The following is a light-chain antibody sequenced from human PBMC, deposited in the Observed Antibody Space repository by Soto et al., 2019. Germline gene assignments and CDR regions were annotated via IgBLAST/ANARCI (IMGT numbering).Light chain of an antibody. V-gene: IGKV3-20*01. CDR1: HGVSDSY. CDR2: GAS. CDR3: QQYGSSPWT. J-gene: IGKJ1*01. Sequence: EIVLTQSPGTLSLSPGEGATLSCRASHGVSDSYLAWYQQKPGQAPRLLIYGASSRATGIPDRFSGSGSGTDFTLTISRLEPEDFAVYYCQQYGSSPWTFGQGTKVDIK.